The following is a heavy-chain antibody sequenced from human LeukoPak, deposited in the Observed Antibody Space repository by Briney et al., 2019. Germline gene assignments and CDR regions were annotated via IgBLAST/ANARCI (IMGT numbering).Heavy chain of an antibody. CDR1: GFTFSSYE. V-gene: IGHV3-48*03. Sequence: PGGSLRLSCAASGFTFSSYEMNWVRQAPGKGLEWVSYISSSGSTIYYADSVKGRFTISRDNAKNSLYLQMNSLRAEDTAVYYCARDRVFIGCHDYWGQGTLVTVSS. CDR2: ISSSGSTI. D-gene: IGHD1-26*01. J-gene: IGHJ4*02. CDR3: ARDRVFIGCHDY.